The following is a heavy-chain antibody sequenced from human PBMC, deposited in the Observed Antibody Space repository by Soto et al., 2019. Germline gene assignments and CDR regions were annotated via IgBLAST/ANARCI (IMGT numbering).Heavy chain of an antibody. V-gene: IGHV3-21*01. D-gene: IGHD3-10*01. CDR2: ISSSSSYM. CDR1: GFTFSSYN. J-gene: IGHJ3*02. CDR3: ARTMAGRSAAFDI. Sequence: EVQLVESGGGLVKPGGSLRLSCAASGFTFSSYNMNWVRQAPGKGLEWVSSISSSSSYMYYADSLKGRFTISRGNAKNSLYLHMNSLRAEDTAVSYCARTMAGRSAAFDIWGQGTMVTVSS.